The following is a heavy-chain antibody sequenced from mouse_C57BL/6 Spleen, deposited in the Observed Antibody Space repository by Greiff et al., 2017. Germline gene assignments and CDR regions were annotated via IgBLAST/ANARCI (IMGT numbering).Heavy chain of an antibody. V-gene: IGHV1-15*01. D-gene: IGHD1-1*01. J-gene: IGHJ2*01. CDR1: GYTFTDYE. Sequence: QVQLQQSGAELVRPGASVTLSCKASGYTFTDYEMDWVKQTPVHGLEWIGAIDPETGGTAYNQKFKGKAILTADNSSSTAYMELRSLTSEDSAVYYCTRIVTTVVARYFDYWGQGTTLTVSS. CDR3: TRIVTTVVARYFDY. CDR2: IDPETGGT.